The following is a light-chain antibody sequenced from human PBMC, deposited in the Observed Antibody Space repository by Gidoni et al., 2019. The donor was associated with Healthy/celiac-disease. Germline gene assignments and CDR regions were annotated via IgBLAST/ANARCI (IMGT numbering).Light chain of an antibody. CDR3: QQYNNWPQT. V-gene: IGKV3-15*01. CDR2: GAS. CDR1: QSVSSN. J-gene: IGKJ1*01. Sequence: EIVMTPSPATLSVSPGESATLSCRASQSVSSNLAWYQQKPGQAPRLLIYGASTRATGIPARFSGRGSGTEFTLTISSLQSEDFAVYYCQQYNNWPQTFGQGTKVEIK.